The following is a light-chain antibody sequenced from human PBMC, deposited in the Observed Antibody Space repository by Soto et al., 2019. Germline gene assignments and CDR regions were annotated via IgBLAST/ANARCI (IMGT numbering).Light chain of an antibody. Sequence: SALTQPPSVSGAPGQRVTISCTGSSSNIGAGYDVHWYQQLPGTAPKLLIYGNSNRPSGVPDRFSGSKSGTSASLAITGLQAEDEADYYCQSYDSSLSVLYVFGNGTKVTVL. V-gene: IGLV1-40*01. CDR3: QSYDSSLSVLYV. J-gene: IGLJ1*01. CDR2: GNS. CDR1: SSNIGAGYD.